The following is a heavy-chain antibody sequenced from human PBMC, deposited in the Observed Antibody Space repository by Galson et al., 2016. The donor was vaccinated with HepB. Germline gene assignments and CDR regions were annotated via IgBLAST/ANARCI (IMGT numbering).Heavy chain of an antibody. CDR3: AKGYGLFDY. Sequence: SLRLSCAASGFTFSSDCMTWVRQTPGKGLEWVSAISTGGDHRYYADSVKGRFTISRDNSKSTLFLHMNSLRLEDTAVYYCAKGYGLFDYWGQGTLVTVSS. D-gene: IGHD1-14*01. CDR1: GFTFSSDC. V-gene: IGHV3-23*01. J-gene: IGHJ4*02. CDR2: ISTGGDHR.